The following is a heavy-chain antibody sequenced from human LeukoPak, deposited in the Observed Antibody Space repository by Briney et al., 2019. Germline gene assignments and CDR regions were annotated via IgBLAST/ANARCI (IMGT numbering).Heavy chain of an antibody. CDR3: VRDHSTRGSGWYWDY. V-gene: IGHV3-30*04. D-gene: IGHD6-19*01. CDR1: GFTFSNYA. J-gene: IGHJ4*02. Sequence: PGGSLRLSCAASGFTFSNYAMHWVRQAPGKGLEWVALISSDGSSKDYVESVKGRFTISRDNSKNTLHLQMNSLRADDTAVYYCVRDHSTRGSGWYWDYWGQGTLVTVSS. CDR2: ISSDGSSK.